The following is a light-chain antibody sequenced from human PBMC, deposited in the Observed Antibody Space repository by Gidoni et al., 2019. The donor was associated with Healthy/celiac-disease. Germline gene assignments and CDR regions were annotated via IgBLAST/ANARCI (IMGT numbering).Light chain of an antibody. CDR3: QVWDRSSDHVV. Sequence: SYVLTQPPSVSVAPGKTARITCGGNRIGSKTVHWYQQKPGQAPALVIYYDTDRPSGIPERFSGSNSGNTATLTISRVEAGDEAEYYCQVWDRSSDHVVFGGGTKLTVL. J-gene: IGLJ2*01. V-gene: IGLV3-21*04. CDR2: YDT. CDR1: RIGSKT.